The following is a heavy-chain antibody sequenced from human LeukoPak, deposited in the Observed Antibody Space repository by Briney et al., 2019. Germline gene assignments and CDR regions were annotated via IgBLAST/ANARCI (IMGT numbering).Heavy chain of an antibody. CDR3: ARGSGYYYVRPFDY. CDR1: GGSISSSSYY. Sequence: SETLSLTCTVSGGSISSSSYYWGWIRQPPGKGLEWIGSIYFSGSTYYNPSLKGRVTISVDTSKNQFSLILSSATAADTAVYYCARGSGYYYVRPFDYWGQGTLVTVSS. D-gene: IGHD3-22*01. J-gene: IGHJ4*02. CDR2: IYFSGST. V-gene: IGHV4-39*07.